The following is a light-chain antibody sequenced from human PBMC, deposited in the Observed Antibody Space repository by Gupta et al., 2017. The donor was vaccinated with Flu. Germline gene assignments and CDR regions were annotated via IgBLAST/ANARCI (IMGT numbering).Light chain of an antibody. V-gene: IGKV3D-15*01. J-gene: IGKJ4*01. CDR1: QSVSSN. CDR3: QQYNDWPLT. CDR2: GAS. Sequence: EIVMTQSPATLSVSPGEGATLSCRASQSVSSNFAWYQQRPGQAPRLLIYGASTRATGIPARFSGGGSGTEFTLTISSLQSEDFAIYYCQQYNDWPLTFGGGTKVEIK.